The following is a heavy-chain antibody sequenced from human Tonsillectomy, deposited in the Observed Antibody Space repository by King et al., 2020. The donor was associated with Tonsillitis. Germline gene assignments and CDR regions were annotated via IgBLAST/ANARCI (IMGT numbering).Heavy chain of an antibody. J-gene: IGHJ6*02. CDR3: ARGSWGVGPYYGMDV. D-gene: IGHD1-26*01. V-gene: IGHV3-23*04. Sequence: VQLVESGGAWVQPGGSLRLSCAASGFAFSSYAMSWVRQAPGKGPEWVSAITDSGSKTYYADSVEGRPTISRDNSKNTLYLQMNSLRAEDTAIYYCARGSWGVGPYYGMDVWGRGTTVTVSS. CDR2: ITDSGSKT. CDR1: GFAFSSYA.